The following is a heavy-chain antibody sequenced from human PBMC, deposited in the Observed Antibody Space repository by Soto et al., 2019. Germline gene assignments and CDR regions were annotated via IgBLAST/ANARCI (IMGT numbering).Heavy chain of an antibody. V-gene: IGHV1-3*01. CDR2: INAGNGNT. CDR1: GYTFTSYA. Sequence: ASVKVSCKASGYTFTSYAMHWVRQAPGQRIEWIGWINAGNGNTKYSQKFQGRVTITRDTSASTAYMELSSLRSEDTAVYYCAREGRSSSWYYYYGMDVWGQGTTVTVSS. J-gene: IGHJ6*02. CDR3: AREGRSSSWYYYYGMDV. D-gene: IGHD6-13*01.